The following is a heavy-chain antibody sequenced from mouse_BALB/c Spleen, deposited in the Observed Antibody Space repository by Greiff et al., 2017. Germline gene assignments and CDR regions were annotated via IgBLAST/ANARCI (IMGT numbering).Heavy chain of an antibody. CDR3: ARQPIYYGSSYGYFDY. J-gene: IGHJ2*01. Sequence: EVQVVESGGDLVKPGGSLKLSCAASGFTFSSYGMSWVRQTPDKRLEWVATISSGGSYTYYPDSVKGRFTISRDNAKNTLYLQMSSLKSEDTAMYYCARQPIYYGSSYGYFDYWGQGTTLTVSS. CDR2: ISSGGSYT. CDR1: GFTFSSYG. D-gene: IGHD1-1*01. V-gene: IGHV5-6*01.